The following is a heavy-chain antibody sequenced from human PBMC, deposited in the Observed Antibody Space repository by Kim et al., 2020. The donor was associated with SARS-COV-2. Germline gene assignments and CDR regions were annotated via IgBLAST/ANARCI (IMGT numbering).Heavy chain of an antibody. V-gene: IGHV3-23*01. CDR1: GFTFGSYA. CDR2: ISGSGGRT. J-gene: IGHJ4*02. CDR3: AKRINGSFDY. D-gene: IGHD3-16*02. Sequence: GGSLRLSCAASGFTFGSYAMSWVRQAPGKGLEWVSTISGSGGRTYYADTVKDRFTISRDNFRNTLYLQMNSLRAEDTAVYYCAKRINGSFDYWGQGTLVTVSS.